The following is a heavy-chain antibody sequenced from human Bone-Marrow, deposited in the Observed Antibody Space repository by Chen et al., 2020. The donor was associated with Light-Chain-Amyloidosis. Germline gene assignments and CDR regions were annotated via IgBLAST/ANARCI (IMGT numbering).Heavy chain of an antibody. V-gene: IGHV3-23*04. J-gene: IGHJ5*01. CDR1: GFLFRSYA. Sequence: EVQLVESGGGLVQPGGSLRLSCSASGFLFRSYAMSWVRQAPGKGLEWVAVFRGNGDNRYYADSVKGRFTISRDNSRNEVFLQMNSLRADDTAVYFCAKDGNYAAYGWFDSWGQGTLVTVSS. CDR2: FRGNGDNR. D-gene: IGHD3-10*01. CDR3: AKDGNYAAYGWFDS.